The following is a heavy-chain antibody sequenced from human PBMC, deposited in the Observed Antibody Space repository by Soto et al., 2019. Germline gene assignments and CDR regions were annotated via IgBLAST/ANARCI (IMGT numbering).Heavy chain of an antibody. CDR3: ARDGTYYDFWSGYWAPLYGMDV. CDR1: GFTFSSYW. D-gene: IGHD3-3*01. J-gene: IGHJ6*02. Sequence: GGSLRLSCAASGFTFSSYWMSWVRQAPGKVLEWVANIKQDGSEKYYVDSVKGRFTISRDNAKNSLYLQMNSLRAEDTAVYYCARDGTYYDFWSGYWAPLYGMDVWGQGTTVTVSS. V-gene: IGHV3-7*03. CDR2: IKQDGSEK.